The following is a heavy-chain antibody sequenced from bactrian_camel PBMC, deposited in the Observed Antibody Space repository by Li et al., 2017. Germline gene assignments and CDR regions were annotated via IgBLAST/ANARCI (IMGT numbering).Heavy chain of an antibody. Sequence: QLVESGGGSVQAGGSLRLSCVASAVTYRINCMAWFRQAPGKEREGVAAITNHGITRYPDSVKGRFTISRDNAENTLYPQMDSLKPEDTAMYVCAADTAPPWSQVLSPISYTHWGKGTQVTVS. V-gene: IGHV3S53*01. CDR2: ITNHGIT. J-gene: IGHJ4*01. CDR3: AADTAPPWSQVLSPISYTH. CDR1: AVTYRINC. D-gene: IGHD2*01.